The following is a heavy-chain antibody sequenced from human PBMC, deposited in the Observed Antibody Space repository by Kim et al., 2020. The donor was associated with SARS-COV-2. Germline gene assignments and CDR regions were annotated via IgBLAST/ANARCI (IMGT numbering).Heavy chain of an antibody. D-gene: IGHD1-26*01. CDR1: GFTFSSYS. V-gene: IGHV3-21*01. CDR3: ARDGSGSYLPFDY. CDR2: ISSSSSYI. Sequence: GSLRLSCAASGFTFSSYSMNWVRQAPGKGLEWVSSISSSSSYIYYADSVKGRFTISRDNAKNSLYLQMNSLRAEDTAVYYCARDGSGSYLPFDYWGQGTLVTVSS. J-gene: IGHJ4*02.